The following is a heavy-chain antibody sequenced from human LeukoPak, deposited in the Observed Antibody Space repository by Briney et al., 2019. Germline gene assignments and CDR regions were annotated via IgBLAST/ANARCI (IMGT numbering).Heavy chain of an antibody. CDR3: ARHLSGVTGYTYGRGIDY. Sequence: GRSLRLSCAASGFTFSSYGMHWVRQAPGKGLEWVAVISYDGSNKCYADSVKGRFTISRDNSKNTLYLQMNSLRAEDTAMYYCARHLSGVTGYTYGRGIDYWGQGTLVTVSS. J-gene: IGHJ4*02. CDR2: ISYDGSNK. D-gene: IGHD5-18*01. V-gene: IGHV3-30*03. CDR1: GFTFSSYG.